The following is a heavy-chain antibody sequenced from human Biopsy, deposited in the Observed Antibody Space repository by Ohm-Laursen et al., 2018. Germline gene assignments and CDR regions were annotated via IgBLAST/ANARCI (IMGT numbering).Heavy chain of an antibody. CDR2: IYYSGST. CDR3: ARATNSTGWPYYYFYGMDV. Sequence: GTLSLTCSVSSGSISSDHWSWIRQTPGKGLEWIGYIYYSGSTNYNPSLKSRVTISVDTSKNQSSLRVNSVTAADTAVYYCARATNSTGWPYYYFYGMDVWGQGTTVTVSS. CDR1: SGSISSDH. D-gene: IGHD2/OR15-2a*01. V-gene: IGHV4-59*01. J-gene: IGHJ6*02.